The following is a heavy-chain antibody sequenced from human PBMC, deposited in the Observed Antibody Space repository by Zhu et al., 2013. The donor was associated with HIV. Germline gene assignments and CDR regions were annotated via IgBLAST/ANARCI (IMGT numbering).Heavy chain of an antibody. V-gene: IGHV1-18*01. CDR1: GYTFTSFG. D-gene: IGHD3-22*01. J-gene: IGHJ1*01. CDR2: ISGYNSKT. CDR3: ARGRYYYDHNGYYHEYSKY. Sequence: QEQLVQSGPEVKKPGASVKVSCKASGYTFTSFGISWVRQAPGQGLEWMGWISGYNSKTNYGQKFQGRVTMTADISTSTAYMELRSLTSDDTAVYYCARGRYYYDHNGYYHEYSKYWGQGTLVTVSS.